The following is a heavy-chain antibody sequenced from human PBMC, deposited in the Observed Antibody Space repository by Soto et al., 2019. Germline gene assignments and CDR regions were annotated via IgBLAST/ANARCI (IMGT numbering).Heavy chain of an antibody. CDR3: ARASGSSYWFDP. CDR1: GGTFSSYA. J-gene: IGHJ5*02. CDR2: IIPFYGTT. Sequence: GASVKVSCKASGGTFSSYAISWVRQAPGQGLEWMGGIIPFYGTTNYAQKLQGRVTMTTDTSTSTAYMELRSLRSDDTAVYYCARASGSSYWFDPWGQGTLVTVSS. D-gene: IGHD1-26*01. V-gene: IGHV1-69*05.